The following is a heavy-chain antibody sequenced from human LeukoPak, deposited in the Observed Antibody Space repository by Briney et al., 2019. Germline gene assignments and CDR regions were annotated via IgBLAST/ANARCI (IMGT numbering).Heavy chain of an antibody. CDR3: ASVPGETKKGAIDY. CDR2: ISSGSTYI. Sequence: PGGSLRLSCAASGFSISNYGINWVRQAPGKGPEWVSGISSGSTYIYYADSVKGRFTISRDNVKNSADLEMNSLRAEDTAVYYCASVPGETKKGAIDYWGRGTLVTVSS. D-gene: IGHD1-26*01. CDR1: GFSISNYG. J-gene: IGHJ4*02. V-gene: IGHV3-21*01.